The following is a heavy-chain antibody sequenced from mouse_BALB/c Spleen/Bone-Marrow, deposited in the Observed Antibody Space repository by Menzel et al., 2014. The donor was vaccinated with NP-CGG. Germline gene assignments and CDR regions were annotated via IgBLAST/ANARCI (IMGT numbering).Heavy chain of an antibody. Sequence: VKLVESRPGLVQPSQSLSITCTVSGFSFPNYGVHWVRQPPGKGLEWLGVIWSGGSTDYNAAFISRLSITKDNSKSQVFFKMNSLQANDTAIYYCARNPVGRNFFDYWGQGTTLTVSS. CDR2: IWSGGST. CDR1: GFSFPNYG. J-gene: IGHJ2*01. V-gene: IGHV2-2*02. D-gene: IGHD4-1*01. CDR3: ARNPVGRNFFDY.